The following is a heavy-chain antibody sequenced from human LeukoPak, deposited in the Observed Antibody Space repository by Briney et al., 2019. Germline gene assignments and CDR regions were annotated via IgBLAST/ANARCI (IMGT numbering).Heavy chain of an antibody. J-gene: IGHJ4*02. V-gene: IGHV2-5*01. CDR1: GFSLSTSGVG. Sequence: SGPTLVNPTQALTLTCTFSGFSLSTSGVGVGWIRQPPGKALEWLALIYWNDDKRYSPSLKSRLTITKDTSKNQVVLTMTNMDPVDTATYYCAHSQNNRVKKPFDYWGQGTLVTVSS. CDR2: IYWNDDK. CDR3: AHSQNNRVKKPFDY. D-gene: IGHD1-14*01.